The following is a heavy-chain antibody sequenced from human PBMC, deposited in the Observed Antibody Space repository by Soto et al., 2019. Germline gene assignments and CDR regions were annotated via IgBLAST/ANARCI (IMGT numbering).Heavy chain of an antibody. J-gene: IGHJ4*02. CDR3: ARGVRESYDYGDPGRDGPGY. CDR2: INPNSGGT. CDR1: GYTFTGYY. V-gene: IGHV1-2*04. Sequence: QVQLVQSGAEVKKPGASVKVSYKASGYTFTGYYMHWVRQAPGQGLEWMGWINPNSGGTNYAQKFQGWVTMTRDTSISTAYMELSRLRSDDRAVYYCARGVRESYDYGDPGRDGPGYWGQGTVVTVSS. D-gene: IGHD4-17*01.